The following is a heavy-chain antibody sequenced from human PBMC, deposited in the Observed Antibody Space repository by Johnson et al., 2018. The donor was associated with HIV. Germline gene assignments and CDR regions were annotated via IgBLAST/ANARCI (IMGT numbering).Heavy chain of an antibody. CDR3: AREKELRELVGANSNAFDI. Sequence: VQLVESGGGVVQPGRSLRLSCAASGFTFSSYAVQWVRQAPDKGLEWVAVISYDGSKKYYADSVRGRFTISRDNSKNTLYLQMNSLRAEDTAVYYCAREKELRELVGANSNAFDIWGQGTMVTVSS. D-gene: IGHD1-26*01. V-gene: IGHV3-30-3*01. J-gene: IGHJ3*02. CDR1: GFTFSSYA. CDR2: ISYDGSKK.